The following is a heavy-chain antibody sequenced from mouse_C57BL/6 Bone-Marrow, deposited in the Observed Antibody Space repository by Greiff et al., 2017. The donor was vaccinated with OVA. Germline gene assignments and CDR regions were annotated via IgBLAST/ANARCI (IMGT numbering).Heavy chain of an antibody. Sequence: QVQLKESGPELVKPVASVKISCKASGYTFTGYCINWVKQRPGQGLEWIGWIYPGSGNTKYNEKFKGKATVTVDTSSSTAYMQLSSLTSEDSAVYGWAREDWDCFDYWGQGTTLTVSA. D-gene: IGHD4-1*01. CDR2: IYPGSGNT. CDR1: GYTFTGYC. J-gene: IGHJ2*01. CDR3: AREDWDCFDY. V-gene: IGHV1-84*01.